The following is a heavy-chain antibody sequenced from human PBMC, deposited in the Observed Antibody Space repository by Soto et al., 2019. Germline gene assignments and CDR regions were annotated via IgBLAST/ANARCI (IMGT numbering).Heavy chain of an antibody. CDR1: GGSISSGDYY. J-gene: IGHJ5*02. CDR2: IYYSGST. CDR3: ARDLESSSWYKRGGWFDP. Sequence: SETLSLTCTVSGGSISSGDYYWSWIRQPPGKGLEWIGYIYYSGSTYYNPSLKSRVTISVDTSKNQFSLKLSSVTAADTAVYYCARDLESSSWYKRGGWFDPWGQGTLVTVSS. V-gene: IGHV4-30-4*01. D-gene: IGHD6-13*01.